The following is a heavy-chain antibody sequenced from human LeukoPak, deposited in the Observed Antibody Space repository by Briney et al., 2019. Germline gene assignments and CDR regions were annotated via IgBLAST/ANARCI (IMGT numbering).Heavy chain of an antibody. CDR3: ARTTGIAARRIFDY. CDR2: IDWDDDK. D-gene: IGHD6-6*01. CDR1: GFSLSTSGMC. J-gene: IGHJ4*02. V-gene: IGHV2-70*11. Sequence: SGPTLVNPTQTLTLTCTFSGFSLSTSGMCVSWIRQPPGQALEWLARIDWDDDKYYSTSLKTRLTISKDTSKNQVVLTMTNMDPVDTATYYCARTTGIAARRIFDYWGQGALVTVSS.